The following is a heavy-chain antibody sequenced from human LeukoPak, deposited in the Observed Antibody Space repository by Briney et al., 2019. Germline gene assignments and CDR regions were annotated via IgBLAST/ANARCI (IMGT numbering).Heavy chain of an antibody. CDR2: IYHSGST. J-gene: IGHJ5*02. CDR3: ARGGDTSSWYAWFDP. Sequence: SETLSLTCTVSGDSISNYYWSSIRQPPGKGLEWIGYIYHSGSTKYNPTLKSRVTISIDTSKHQFSLKLSTVTAADTAMYYCARGGDTSSWYAWFDPWGQGTLVTVSS. CDR1: GDSISNYY. V-gene: IGHV4-59*01. D-gene: IGHD6-13*01.